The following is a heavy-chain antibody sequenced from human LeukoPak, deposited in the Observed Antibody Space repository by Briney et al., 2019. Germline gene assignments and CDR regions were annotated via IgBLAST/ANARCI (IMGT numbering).Heavy chain of an antibody. D-gene: IGHD4-17*01. CDR1: GFTFSRYW. J-gene: IGHJ4*02. V-gene: IGHV3-74*01. CDR2: INSDGSST. CDR3: XRAHPVRGQD. Sequence: PGGSLRLSCAASGFTFSRYWMHWVRQAPGKGLVWVSRINSDGSSTTYADSVKGRFTISRDNARNTLYLQMNSLRAEDTAVYYCXRAHPVRGQDWGRGTLVTVSS.